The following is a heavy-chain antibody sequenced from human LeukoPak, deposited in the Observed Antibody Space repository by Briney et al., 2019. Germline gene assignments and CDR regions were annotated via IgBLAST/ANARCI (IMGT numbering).Heavy chain of an antibody. J-gene: IGHJ4*02. V-gene: IGHV3-23*01. CDR1: GFTFSTYW. CDR2: ISGSGGST. Sequence: PGGSLRLSCAASGFTFSTYWMTWVRQAPGKGLEWVSAISGSGGSTYYADSVKGRFTISRDNSKNTLYLQMNSLRPEDTSVYYCARSPTSWYFDYWGPGTLVTVSS. CDR3: ARSPTSWYFDY. D-gene: IGHD2-2*01.